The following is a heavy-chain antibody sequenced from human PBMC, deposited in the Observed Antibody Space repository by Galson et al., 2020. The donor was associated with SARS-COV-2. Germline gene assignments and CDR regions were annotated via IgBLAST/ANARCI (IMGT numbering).Heavy chain of an antibody. J-gene: IGHJ4*02. Sequence: GGSLRLSCAAFGFTFSSYDTHWIRQATGKGLEWVSAIGTAGDTYYPGSVKGRFTISRENAKNSLYLQMNSLRAGDTAVYYCARGGVRGVQYYFDYWGQGTLVTVSS. CDR3: ARGGVRGVQYYFDY. CDR1: GFTFSSYD. CDR2: IGTAGDT. D-gene: IGHD3-10*01. V-gene: IGHV3-13*01.